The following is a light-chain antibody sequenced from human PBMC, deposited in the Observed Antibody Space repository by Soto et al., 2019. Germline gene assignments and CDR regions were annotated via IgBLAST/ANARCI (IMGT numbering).Light chain of an antibody. V-gene: IGLV1-40*01. CDR2: GNT. CDR3: QSTSLTGRQV. CDR1: RSDIGAGFD. Sequence: SVLTQPPSVSAAPGQKVTISCTGSRSDIGAGFDVHWYQQLPGTAPKLLIYGNTQRPSGVPDRFSGSKSGTSASLVITGLQAGDEADYYCQSTSLTGRQVFGTGTKVTV. J-gene: IGLJ1*01.